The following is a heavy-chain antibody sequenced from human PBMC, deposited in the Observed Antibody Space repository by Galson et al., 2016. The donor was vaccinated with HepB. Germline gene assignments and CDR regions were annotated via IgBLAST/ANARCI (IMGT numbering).Heavy chain of an antibody. V-gene: IGHV3-21*01. Sequence: SLRLSCAASGFVFRAYALSWVRQAPGEGLEWVSSISNSGTYIYYADSVKGRFTISRDNAKNSLYLQMNSLRAEDAAVYYCAGSLPAAMNYFHHWGQGALVTVSS. CDR1: GFVFRAYA. CDR3: AGSLPAAMNYFHH. J-gene: IGHJ1*01. D-gene: IGHD2-2*01. CDR2: ISNSGTYI.